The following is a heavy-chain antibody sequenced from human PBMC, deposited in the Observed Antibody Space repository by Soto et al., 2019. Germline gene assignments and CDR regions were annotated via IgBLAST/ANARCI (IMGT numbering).Heavy chain of an antibody. V-gene: IGHV4-4*08. CDR2: IYYSGST. CDR3: AREQDPPADAYNFGY. Sequence: PSETLSLTCTVSGGSISSYYWSWIRQPPGKGLEWIGYIYYSGSTNYNPSLKSRVTIAIDASKNQLSLKLSSVTAADTAVYYCAREQDPPADAYNFGYWGLGTPVTVSS. J-gene: IGHJ4*02. CDR1: GGSISSYY. D-gene: IGHD1-1*01.